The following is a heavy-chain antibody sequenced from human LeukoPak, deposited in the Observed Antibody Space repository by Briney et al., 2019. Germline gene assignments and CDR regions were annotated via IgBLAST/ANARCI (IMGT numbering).Heavy chain of an antibody. D-gene: IGHD3-16*01. CDR2: IYYSGST. CDR1: GGSISSSSYY. J-gene: IGHJ5*02. Sequence: SETLSLTCTVSGGSISSSSYYWGWLRQPPGKGLEWIGYIYYSGSTNYNTSLKSRVTISVDTSKNQFSLNLTSVTAADTAVYYCARFTPQGYGWGGYNRFDPWGQGTLVTVSS. V-gene: IGHV4-61*05. CDR3: ARFTPQGYGWGGYNRFDP.